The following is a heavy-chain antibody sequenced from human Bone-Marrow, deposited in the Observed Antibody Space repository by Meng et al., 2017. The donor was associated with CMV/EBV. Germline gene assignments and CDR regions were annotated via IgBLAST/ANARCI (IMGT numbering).Heavy chain of an antibody. Sequence: GESLKISCAASGFTLSNNYMNWVRQAPGKGLEWVSLLYSGGDTYYADSVRGRFTISRDSSKNTLYLQMNSLRADDTAVYYCAKGLRARTPNFYYGMDVWGQGTTVPVSS. D-gene: IGHD5/OR15-5a*01. V-gene: IGHV3-53*01. CDR1: GFTLSNNY. CDR3: AKGLRARTPNFYYGMDV. J-gene: IGHJ6*02. CDR2: LYSGGDT.